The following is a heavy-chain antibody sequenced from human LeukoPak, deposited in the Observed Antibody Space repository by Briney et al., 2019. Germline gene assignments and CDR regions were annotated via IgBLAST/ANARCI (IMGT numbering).Heavy chain of an antibody. CDR3: ARVLRYFVQPANNYYYYMDV. V-gene: IGHV4-4*07. CDR1: GGSSSSYY. J-gene: IGHJ6*03. D-gene: IGHD3-9*01. CDR2: IYTSGST. Sequence: KTSGTLSLTCTVSGGSSSSYYWSWIQQPAGKALEWIGRIYTSGSTNYNPSLKSRVTMSVDTSKNQFSLKLSSVTAADTAVYYCARVLRYFVQPANNYYYYMDVWGKGTTVTVSS.